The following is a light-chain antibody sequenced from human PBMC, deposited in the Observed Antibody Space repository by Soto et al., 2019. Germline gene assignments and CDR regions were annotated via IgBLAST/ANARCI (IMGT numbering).Light chain of an antibody. CDR2: GND. CDR3: AAWDDSLNGVV. CDR1: SSNIGGNI. Sequence: QSVLTQPPSASGTPGQRVTISCSGSSSNIGGNIVNWYQQLPGTAPKLLIFGNDQRPSWVPDRFSGSKSGTSASLAISGLPSEDEANYYCAAWDDSLNGVVFGGGTQLTVL. J-gene: IGLJ2*01. V-gene: IGLV1-44*01.